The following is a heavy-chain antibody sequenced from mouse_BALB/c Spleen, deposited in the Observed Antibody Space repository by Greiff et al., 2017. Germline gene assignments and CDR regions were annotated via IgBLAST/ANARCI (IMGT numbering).Heavy chain of an antibody. CDR2: IRLKSNNYAT. CDR1: GFTFSNYW. CDR3: TREPYFDY. Sequence: EVKVEESGGGLVQPGGSMKLSCVASGFTFSNYWMNWVRQSPEKGLEWVAEIRLKSNNYATHYAESVKGRFTISRDDSKSSVYLQMNNLRAEDTGIYYCTREPYFDYWGQGTTLTVSS. J-gene: IGHJ2*01. V-gene: IGHV6-6*02.